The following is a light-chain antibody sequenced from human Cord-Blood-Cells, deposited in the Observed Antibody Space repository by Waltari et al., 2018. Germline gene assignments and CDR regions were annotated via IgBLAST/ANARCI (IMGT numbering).Light chain of an antibody. V-gene: IGLV2-23*01. CDR1: SSDVGSYNL. Sequence: QSALTQPASVSGSPGQSLTISCPGTSSDVGSYNLVSWYQQHPGKAPKLMIYEGSKRPSGVSNRFSGSKSGNTASLTISGLQAEDEADYYCCSYAGSRVFGGGTKLTVL. CDR3: CSYAGSRV. J-gene: IGLJ3*02. CDR2: EGS.